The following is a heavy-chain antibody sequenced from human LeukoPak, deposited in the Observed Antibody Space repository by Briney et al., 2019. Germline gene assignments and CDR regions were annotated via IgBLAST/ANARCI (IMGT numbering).Heavy chain of an antibody. D-gene: IGHD7-27*01. CDR1: GFTFDSHT. J-gene: IGHJ4*02. Sequence: GGSLRLSCAASGFTFDSHTVIWVRQAPGKGLQWVASISASSTSVFYADSVKGRFTISRDNAKNSLYLQMNSLRAEDTAVYYCARDFSELGSLLDYWGQGTLVTVSS. CDR2: ISASSTSV. CDR3: ARDFSELGSLLDY. V-gene: IGHV3-21*01.